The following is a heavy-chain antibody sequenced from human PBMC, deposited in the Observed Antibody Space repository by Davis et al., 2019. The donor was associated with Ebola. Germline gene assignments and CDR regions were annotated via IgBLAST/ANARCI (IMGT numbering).Heavy chain of an antibody. CDR1: GFTFSSYS. CDR3: AREGYSSSWADYYYYYGMDV. V-gene: IGHV3-21*01. CDR2: ISSSSSYI. Sequence: PGGSLRLSCAASGFTFSSYSMNWVRQAPGKGLEWVSSISSSSSYIYYADSVKGRFTISRDNAKNSLYLQMNSLRAEDTAVYYCAREGYSSSWADYYYYYGMDVWGQGTTVTVSS. D-gene: IGHD6-13*01. J-gene: IGHJ6*02.